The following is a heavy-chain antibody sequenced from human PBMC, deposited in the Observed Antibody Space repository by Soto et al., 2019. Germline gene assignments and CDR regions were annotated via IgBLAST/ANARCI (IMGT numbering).Heavy chain of an antibody. CDR2: IDPSDSPT. CDR3: ARQIYDSDTGPNFQYYFDS. J-gene: IGHJ4*02. Sequence: PGEFLKISCKGSGYSFAGYCITWVRQKPGKGLEWMGRIDPSDSPTYYSPSFRGHVTISATKSITTVFLQWSSLRASDTAMYYCARQIYDSDTGPNFQYYFDSWGQGTPVTVSS. CDR1: GYSFAGYC. D-gene: IGHD3-22*01. V-gene: IGHV5-10-1*01.